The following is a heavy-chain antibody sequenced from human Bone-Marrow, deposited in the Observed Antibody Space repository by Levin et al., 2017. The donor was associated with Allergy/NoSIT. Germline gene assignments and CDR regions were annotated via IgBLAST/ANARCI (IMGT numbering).Heavy chain of an antibody. Sequence: GESLKISCAASGFTFSDYCFSWIRQAPGKGLEWISYISRTGTTTYYADSVKGRFTISRDNAKKSLYLHMDSLGADDTAVYYCAQGGDNTWLESFQHWGQGILVTVAS. D-gene: IGHD3-16*01. CDR3: AQGGDNTWLESFQH. CDR2: ISRTGTTT. J-gene: IGHJ1*01. V-gene: IGHV3-11*01. CDR1: GFTFSDYC.